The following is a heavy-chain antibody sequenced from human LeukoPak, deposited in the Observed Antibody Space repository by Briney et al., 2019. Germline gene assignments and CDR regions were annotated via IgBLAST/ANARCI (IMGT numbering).Heavy chain of an antibody. CDR1: GYTFTSYG. CDR2: ISAYNGNT. J-gene: IGHJ4*02. CDR3: AIHLAAAGEMFDY. D-gene: IGHD6-13*01. Sequence: GASVKVSCKASGYTFTSYGISWVRQAPGQGLEWMGWISAYNGNTSYAQKLQGRVTMTTDTSTSTAYMELRSLRSEDTAVYYCAIHLAAAGEMFDYWGQGTLVTVSS. V-gene: IGHV1-18*01.